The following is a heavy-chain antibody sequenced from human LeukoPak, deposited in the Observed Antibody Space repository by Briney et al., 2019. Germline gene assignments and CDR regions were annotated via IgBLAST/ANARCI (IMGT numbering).Heavy chain of an antibody. V-gene: IGHV4-39*07. J-gene: IGHJ4*02. Sequence: PSETLSLTCTVSGGSISSSSYYWGWIRQPPGKGLEWIGSIYYSGSTYYNPSLKSRVTMSLDTSKKQFSLKLTSVTAADTAIYYCATEYCASSSCRFDSWGQGTLVTVSS. CDR1: GGSISSSSYY. CDR3: ATEYCASSSCRFDS. D-gene: IGHD2-2*01. CDR2: IYYSGST.